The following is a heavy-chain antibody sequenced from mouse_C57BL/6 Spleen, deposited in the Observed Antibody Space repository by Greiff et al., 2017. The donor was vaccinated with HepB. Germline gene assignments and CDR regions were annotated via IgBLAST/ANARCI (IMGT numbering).Heavy chain of an antibody. V-gene: IGHV1-64*01. D-gene: IGHD1-1*01. CDR2: IHPNSGST. CDR3: ALSGSSHYYAMDY. Sequence: VQLQQPGAELVKPGASVKLSCKASGYTFTSYWMHWVKQRPGQGLEWIGMIHPNSGSTNYNEKFKSKATLTVDKSSSTAYMQLSSLTSEDSAVYYCALSGSSHYYAMDYWGQGTSVTVAS. J-gene: IGHJ4*01. CDR1: GYTFTSYW.